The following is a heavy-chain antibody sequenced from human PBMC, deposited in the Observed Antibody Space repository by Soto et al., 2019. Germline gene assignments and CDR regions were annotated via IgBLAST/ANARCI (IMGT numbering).Heavy chain of an antibody. D-gene: IGHD1-26*01. CDR3: ARLVGHTSSDNWFDP. CDR2: VSGYNGHT. J-gene: IGHJ5*02. V-gene: IGHV1-18*01. CDR1: GYTFFSYG. Sequence: QVKLEQSGAEVKKPGASVKVSCKASGYTFFSYGITWVRQAPGQGLEWMGWVSGYNGHTNYAQKFQGRVTMTRDISTTTAYMELRNLRSDDTAVYYCARLVGHTSSDNWFDPWGQGTLVTVSS.